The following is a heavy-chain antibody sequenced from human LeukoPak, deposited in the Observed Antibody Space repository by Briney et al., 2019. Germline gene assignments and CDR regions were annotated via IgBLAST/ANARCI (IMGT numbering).Heavy chain of an antibody. V-gene: IGHV3-23*01. CDR2: ITSRDGTT. D-gene: IGHD3-22*01. CDR1: GFTFSIYA. CDR3: ARDRPNYYGSDGHYYRRDGDY. J-gene: IGHJ4*02. Sequence: GGSLRLSCAASGFTFSIYAMSWVRQTPGKGLEWVSSITSRDGTTYYADSVKGRFTISRDNSENTLYLQLNSLRAEDSAVYYCARDRPNYYGSDGHYYRRDGDYWGQGTLVTVSS.